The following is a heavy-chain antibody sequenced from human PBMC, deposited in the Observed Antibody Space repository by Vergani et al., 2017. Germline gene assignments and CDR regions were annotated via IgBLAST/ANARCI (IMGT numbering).Heavy chain of an antibody. CDR1: GFTFSNSA. J-gene: IGHJ4*02. Sequence: EVHLLESGGGLVQSGGSLRLSCAASGFTFSNSAVSWVRQAPGRGLAWVSSISVPGLSTYYADSVKGRFSISRDNSKNTVFLQMHSLRAEGTAIYYCAGPQGTSAYYYGGFDYWGQGILVTVSS. D-gene: IGHD3-22*01. CDR3: AGPQGTSAYYYGGFDY. V-gene: IGHV3-23*01. CDR2: ISVPGLST.